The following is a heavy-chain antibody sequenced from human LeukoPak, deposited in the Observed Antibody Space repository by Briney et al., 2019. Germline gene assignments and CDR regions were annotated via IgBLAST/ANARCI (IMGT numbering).Heavy chain of an antibody. CDR3: ARDESGYSYGYAY. D-gene: IGHD5-18*01. V-gene: IGHV4-4*02. CDR1: GGSISSGNW. J-gene: IGHJ4*02. CDR2: IYHSGST. Sequence: SETLSLTCAVSGGSISSGNWWSWVRQPPGKGLEWIGEIYHSGSTNYNPSLKSRVTISVDKSKNQFSLKLSSVTAADTAVYYCARDESGYSYGYAYWGQGTLVTVSS.